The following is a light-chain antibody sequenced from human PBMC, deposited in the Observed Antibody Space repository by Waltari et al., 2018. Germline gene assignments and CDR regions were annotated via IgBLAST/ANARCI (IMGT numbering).Light chain of an antibody. Sequence: SSELTQDPAVSVALGQTVRITCQGDSLRSYYATWYQQKAGQAPILVIYGQNNRPSGIPDRFSGSYSGRTASLTITGAQVEDEADYYCSSRDSGAHRHVFGTGTKVTVL. CDR2: GQN. V-gene: IGLV3-19*01. J-gene: IGLJ1*01. CDR3: SSRDSGAHRHV. CDR1: SLRSYY.